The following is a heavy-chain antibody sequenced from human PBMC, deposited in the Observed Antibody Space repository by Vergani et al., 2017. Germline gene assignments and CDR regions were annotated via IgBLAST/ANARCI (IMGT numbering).Heavy chain of an antibody. D-gene: IGHD3-9*01. CDR3: AWGAPILTGYYSL. CDR2: IYYSGST. V-gene: IGHV4-59*01. Sequence: QVQLQESGPGLVKPSETLSLTCTVSGGSISSYYWSWIRQPPGKGLEWVGYIYYSGSTKYNPSLKSRVTISVDTAKNQFSLKLRSVTAADTAGYYCAWGAPILTGYYSLGGQGTLVTVSS. J-gene: IGHJ4*02. CDR1: GGSISSYY.